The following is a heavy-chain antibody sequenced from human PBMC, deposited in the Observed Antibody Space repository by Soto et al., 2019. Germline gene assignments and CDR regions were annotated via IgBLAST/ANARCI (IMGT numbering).Heavy chain of an antibody. CDR3: TRAHEVAWCDS. Sequence: PGGSLRLSCTASGFSFSSYTMNWVRQAPGKGLQWVASTTRRSTHTYSADLVKGGFTSSRDNDKNSFYLQMNNLRAEDTATYDSTRAHEVAWCDSRRLGSLGTISS. CDR2: TTRRSTHT. CDR1: GFSFSSYT. V-gene: IGHV3-21*06. J-gene: IGHJ5*01.